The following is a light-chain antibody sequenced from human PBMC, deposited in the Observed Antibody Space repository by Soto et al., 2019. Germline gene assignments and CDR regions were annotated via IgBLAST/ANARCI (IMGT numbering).Light chain of an antibody. J-gene: IGKJ4*01. V-gene: IGKV3-20*01. CDR1: QSVRSSY. CDR3: QQSNSSVP. CDR2: GAF. Sequence: ELVLTQSPGTLSLSPGERATRSCRASQSVRSSYLAWYQQKPGQAPRLLIYGAFSRATGIPDRFSGSGSGTDFTLTINRVEPEDFEVYFCQQSNSSVPFGGGTKADIK.